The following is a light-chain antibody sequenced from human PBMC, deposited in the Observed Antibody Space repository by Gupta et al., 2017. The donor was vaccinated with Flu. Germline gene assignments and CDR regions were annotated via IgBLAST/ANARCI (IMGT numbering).Light chain of an antibody. CDR3: QQYHSRWT. V-gene: IGKV1-5*03. J-gene: IGKJ1*01. CDR2: RAS. Sequence: VGDRVTITCRASQSISNWLAWYQQKPGKAPNLLISRASSLENGVPSRFSGTGSGTEFTLTISSLQPDDFATYYCQQYHSRWTFGQGTKVEIK. CDR1: QSISNW.